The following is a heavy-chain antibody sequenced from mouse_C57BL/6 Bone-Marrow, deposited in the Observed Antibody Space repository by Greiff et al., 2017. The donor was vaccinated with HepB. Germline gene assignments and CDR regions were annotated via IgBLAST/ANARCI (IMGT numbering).Heavy chain of an antibody. CDR1: GYTFTNNW. Sequence: QVQLQQPGAELVKPGASVKMSCRASGYTFTNNWITWVRQRPGQGLEWIGDVFPGSGGSNNNEKFKRRATLTVDTSSSTAYMQRSSLTSEDSAVYYCARPLRLRDYYAMDYWGQGTSVTVSS. D-gene: IGHD3-2*02. CDR2: VFPGSGGS. J-gene: IGHJ4*01. CDR3: ARPLRLRDYYAMDY. V-gene: IGHV1-55*01.